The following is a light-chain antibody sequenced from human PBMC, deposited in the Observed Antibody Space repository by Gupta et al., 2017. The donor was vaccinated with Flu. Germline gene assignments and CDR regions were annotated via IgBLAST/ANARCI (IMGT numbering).Light chain of an antibody. CDR3: QQRSPPIT. CDR2: DAS. CDR1: QYFGPY. J-gene: IGKJ5*01. V-gene: IGKV3-11*01. Sequence: PGERATLPCRASQYFGPYLAWYQQKPGQAPRLLIYDASTRATGVPARFSGSGSGPGFTLTISNLEPEDFAVYFCQQRSPPITFGQGTRLEIK.